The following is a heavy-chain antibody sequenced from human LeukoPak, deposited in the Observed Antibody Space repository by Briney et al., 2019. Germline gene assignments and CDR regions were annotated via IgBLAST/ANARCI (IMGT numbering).Heavy chain of an antibody. V-gene: IGHV3-23*01. CDR3: TKDSQGFYGGFWYGTYGMDV. J-gene: IGHJ6*02. Sequence: AGGSLRLSCVASGFSFDNFGMTWVRQAPGKGLEWVSTICDNIHYADSVRGRFTISRDNSRKTVFLQMNSLTPEDAATYYCTKDSQGFYGGFWYGTYGMDVWGQGTTVTVSS. D-gene: IGHD3-16*01. CDR2: ICDNI. CDR1: GFSFDNFG.